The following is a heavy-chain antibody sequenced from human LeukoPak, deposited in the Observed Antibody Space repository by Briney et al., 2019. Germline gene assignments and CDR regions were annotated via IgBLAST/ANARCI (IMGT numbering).Heavy chain of an antibody. CDR3: ARQTAMGRSGDY. CDR2: IDPSDSDI. D-gene: IGHD7-27*01. V-gene: IGHV5-51*01. CDR1: GYSSTSYW. J-gene: IGHJ4*02. Sequence: GESLKISCKASGYSSTSYWIGWVRQMPGKGLEWMGIIDPSDSDIRYTSSFQGQVTISADKSLSTAYLQWNSLKASDTAIYYCARQTAMGRSGDYWGQGTLVTVSS.